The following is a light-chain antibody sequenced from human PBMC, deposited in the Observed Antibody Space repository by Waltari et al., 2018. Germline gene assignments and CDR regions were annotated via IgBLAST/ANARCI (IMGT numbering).Light chain of an antibody. CDR1: SSNIGKNY. V-gene: IGLV1-51*01. CDR3: GTWDSSLSAVV. J-gene: IGLJ2*01. CDR2: DNN. Sequence: QSVLTQPPSVSADPGQRVTITCPGSSSNIGKNYVSWHQQLPGTAPKLLIYDNNKRPSGIPDRFSGSKSGTSATLGITGLQTGDEADYYCGTWDSSLSAVVFGGGTKLTVL.